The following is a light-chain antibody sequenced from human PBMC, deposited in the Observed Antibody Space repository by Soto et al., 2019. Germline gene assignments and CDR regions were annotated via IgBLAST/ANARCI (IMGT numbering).Light chain of an antibody. CDR2: EGS. CDR3: CASAPSRTFV. Sequence: QSALTQPASVSVSPGQSITVSCTGSSSAVGTFSLVSWYQHLPGKVPKLIIYEGSKRPSGVANGYSGAESDNTACLTISGLLDEDEADYYCCASAPSRTFVFGTGTKVTVL. J-gene: IGLJ1*01. CDR1: SSAVGTFSL. V-gene: IGLV2-23*01.